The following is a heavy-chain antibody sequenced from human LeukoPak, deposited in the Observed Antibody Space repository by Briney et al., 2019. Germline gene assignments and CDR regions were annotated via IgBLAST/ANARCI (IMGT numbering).Heavy chain of an antibody. CDR2: IFYSGST. J-gene: IGHJ6*02. D-gene: IGHD2-15*01. Sequence: SETLSLTCAVSGGSMSSYYWSWIRQPPGKGLEWIGYIFYSGSTNYNPSLKSRVTISVDTSKNQFSLKLSSATAADTAVYYCARILDCSSSSCSYGMDVWGQGTTVTVPS. CDR3: ARILDCSSSSCSYGMDV. CDR1: GGSMSSYY. V-gene: IGHV4-59*08.